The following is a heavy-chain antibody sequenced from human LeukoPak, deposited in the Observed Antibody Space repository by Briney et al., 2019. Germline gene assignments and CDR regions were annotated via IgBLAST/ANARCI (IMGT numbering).Heavy chain of an antibody. V-gene: IGHV3-23*01. CDR1: GFTFSNYA. CDR3: ARRGESASYGDYRFDY. CDR2: ISGSSGLT. D-gene: IGHD4-17*01. Sequence: QPGGPLRLSCAASGFTFSNYAMSWVRQAPGQGLEWVSAISGSSGLTYYADSVKGRFTISRDNSKNTLFLQMNSLRAEDAAVYYCARRGESASYGDYRFDYWGQGTLVTVSS. J-gene: IGHJ4*02.